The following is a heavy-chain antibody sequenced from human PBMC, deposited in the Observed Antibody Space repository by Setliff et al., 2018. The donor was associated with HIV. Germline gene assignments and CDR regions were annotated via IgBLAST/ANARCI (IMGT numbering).Heavy chain of an antibody. CDR3: ARQQWLGAFDI. CDR2: IYYSGGT. CDR1: GGSISSYY. J-gene: IGHJ3*02. V-gene: IGHV4-59*01. Sequence: SETLSLTCTVSGGSISSYYWSWIRQPPGKGLEWIGYIYYSGGTNYNPSLKSRVTISVDTSKNQFSLKLSSVTAADTAVYYCARQQWLGAFDIWGQGTMVTVSS. D-gene: IGHD6-19*01.